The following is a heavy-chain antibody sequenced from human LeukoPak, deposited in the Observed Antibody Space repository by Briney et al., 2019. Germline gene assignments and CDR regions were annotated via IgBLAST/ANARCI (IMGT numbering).Heavy chain of an antibody. CDR2: ISSSSSYI. D-gene: IGHD1/OR15-1a*01. Sequence: GGSLRLSCAASGFTFSSYSMNWVRQAPGKGLEWVSSISSSSSYIYYADSVKGRFTISRDNAKNSLYLQMDSLRAEDTAVYYCARDNWSNGWDWGQGTLVTVSS. J-gene: IGHJ4*02. CDR1: GFTFSSYS. CDR3: ARDNWSNGWD. V-gene: IGHV3-21*01.